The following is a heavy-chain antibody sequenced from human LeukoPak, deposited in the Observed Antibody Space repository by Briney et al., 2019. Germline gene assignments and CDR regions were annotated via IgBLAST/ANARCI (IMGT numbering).Heavy chain of an antibody. D-gene: IGHD1-1*01. CDR3: ARDTTKVPHYYYGMDV. CDR2: ISSSSSYI. V-gene: IGHV3-21*01. CDR1: GFTFSSYS. Sequence: GGSLRLSCAASGFTFSSYSMNWVRQAPGKGLEWVSSISSSSSYIYYADSVKGRFTISRDNAKNSLYLQMNSLRAEDTAVYYCARDTTKVPHYYYGMDVWGQGTTVTVSS. J-gene: IGHJ6*02.